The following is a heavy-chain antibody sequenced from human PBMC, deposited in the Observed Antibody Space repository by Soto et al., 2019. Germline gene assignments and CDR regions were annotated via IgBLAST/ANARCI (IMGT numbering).Heavy chain of an antibody. J-gene: IGHJ6*02. D-gene: IGHD3-9*01. CDR1: GGSINSYY. Sequence: PSETLSLTCTVSGGSINSYYWSWVRQPPGKGLEWIGYIYYSGTANYNPSLRSRVTISVDTSKNQFSLKLSSVTATDTAVYYCARGNYDILTGYYMEPHYYYYGMDVWGQGTTVTVSS. CDR3: ARGNYDILTGYYMEPHYYYYGMDV. CDR2: IYYSGTA. V-gene: IGHV4-59*12.